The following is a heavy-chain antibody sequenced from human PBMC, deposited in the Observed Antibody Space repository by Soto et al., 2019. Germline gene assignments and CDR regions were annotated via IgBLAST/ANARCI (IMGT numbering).Heavy chain of an antibody. Sequence: EVQLLESGGGLVQPGGSLRLSCAASGFTFSSYAMRWVRQAPVKGLEWVSAISGSGGSTYYADSVKGRFTIARDNSKNTLYLQMNSLRADDTAVYYCARRGRGSDYDYWGQGALVTVSS. D-gene: IGHD1-26*01. CDR1: GFTFSSYA. CDR3: ARRGRGSDYDY. V-gene: IGHV3-23*01. J-gene: IGHJ4*02. CDR2: ISGSGGST.